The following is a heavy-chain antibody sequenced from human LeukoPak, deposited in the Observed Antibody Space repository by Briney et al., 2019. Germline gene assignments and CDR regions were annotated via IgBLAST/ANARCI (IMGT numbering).Heavy chain of an antibody. D-gene: IGHD3-16*01. Sequence: GGSLRLSCAVSGFTFSSFWMSWVRQASGKGLEWVANITPDGSQKYFLDSVKGRFTISRDNARNLLFLQMNNLRDEDTAIYYCARDPEGGAFDLWGQGTMVTVSS. CDR1: GFTFSSFW. CDR2: ITPDGSQK. V-gene: IGHV3-7*01. CDR3: ARDPEGGAFDL. J-gene: IGHJ3*01.